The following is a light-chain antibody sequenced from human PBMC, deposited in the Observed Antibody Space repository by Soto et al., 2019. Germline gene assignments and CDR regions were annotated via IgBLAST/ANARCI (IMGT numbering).Light chain of an antibody. V-gene: IGKV3-11*01. CDR2: DAS. Sequence: EIVLTQSPATLSLSPGERATLSCRASQSVSSYLVWYQQKPGQAPRLLIYDASNRATGIPARFSGSGSGTDFTLTISSLETEDFAVYYSQQRSNWPCTFGQGTKVEIK. CDR3: QQRSNWPCT. CDR1: QSVSSY. J-gene: IGKJ1*01.